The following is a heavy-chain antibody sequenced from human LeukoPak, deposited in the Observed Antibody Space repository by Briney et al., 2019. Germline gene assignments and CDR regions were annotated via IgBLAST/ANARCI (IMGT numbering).Heavy chain of an antibody. D-gene: IGHD3-3*01. CDR2: ISYDGSNK. CDR1: GFTFSSYA. CDR3: ARLTQYEFWSGFPNWFDP. V-gene: IGHV3-30-3*01. Sequence: GGSLRLSCAASGFTFSSYAMHWVRQAPGKGLEWVAVISYDGSNKYYADSVKGRFTISRDNSKNTLYLQMNSLRAEDTAVYYCARLTQYEFWSGFPNWFDPWGQGTLVTVSS. J-gene: IGHJ5*02.